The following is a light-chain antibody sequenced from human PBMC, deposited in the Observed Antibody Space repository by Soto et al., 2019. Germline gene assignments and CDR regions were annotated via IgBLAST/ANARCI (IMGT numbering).Light chain of an antibody. CDR1: RGIDNL. CDR3: QQYNSYPLT. J-gene: IGKJ4*01. Sequence: DIQMTQSPPSLSASVGDRVTITCRASRGIDNLLAWFQQKPGKASKSLIYGASSLQSGVPSKFSGGGSGTDFTLTISSLQPEDSATYYCQQYNSYPLTFGGGTTVEIK. CDR2: GAS. V-gene: IGKV1-16*02.